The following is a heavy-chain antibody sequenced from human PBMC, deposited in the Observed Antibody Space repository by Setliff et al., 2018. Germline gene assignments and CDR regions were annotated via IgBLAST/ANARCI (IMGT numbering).Heavy chain of an antibody. D-gene: IGHD2-15*01. CDR1: GGSISSYY. CDR2: IYSSGRT. V-gene: IGHV4-4*08. Sequence: PSETLSLTCTVSGGSISSYYWIWIRQPPGKGLEWIGYIYSSGRTNYNPSLKSRVTISVDTSKNQFSLKLSAVTAADTAVYFCAREGGPNYYYYYMDIWGKGTTVTVSS. J-gene: IGHJ6*03. CDR3: AREGGPNYYYYYMDI.